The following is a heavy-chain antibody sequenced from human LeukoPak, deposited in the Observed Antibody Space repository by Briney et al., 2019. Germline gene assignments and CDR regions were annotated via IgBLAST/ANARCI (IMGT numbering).Heavy chain of an antibody. J-gene: IGHJ4*02. CDR3: ARGGHYYDY. Sequence: TSETLSLTCTVSGGSISSYYWSWIRQPPGKGLEWIGYIHYSGSTNYIPSLKSRVTMSVDTSKNQFSLKLSPVTAADTAVYYCARGGHYYDYWSQGTLVTVSS. CDR2: IHYSGST. V-gene: IGHV4-59*01. CDR1: GGSISSYY.